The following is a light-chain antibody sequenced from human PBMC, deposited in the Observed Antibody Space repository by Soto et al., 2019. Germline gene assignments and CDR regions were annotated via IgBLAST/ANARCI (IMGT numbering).Light chain of an antibody. Sequence: DVVVTQSPLSLPVTLGQAASISCRSSQSLVYRYGNTYLSWFHQRTGQSPRRLIYKVSNRDSGVPDRFSGSGSGTDFTLKISRVEADDVGVYYCMQGTHWPPITFGQGTRLEIK. CDR1: QSLVYRYGNTY. CDR3: MQGTHWPPIT. V-gene: IGKV2-30*01. J-gene: IGKJ5*01. CDR2: KVS.